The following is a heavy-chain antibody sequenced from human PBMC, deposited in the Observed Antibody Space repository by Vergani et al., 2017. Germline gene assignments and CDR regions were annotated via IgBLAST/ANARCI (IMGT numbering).Heavy chain of an antibody. CDR2: ISGSGGST. D-gene: IGHD3-22*01. V-gene: IGHV3-23*01. CDR3: AKGGGGKVVVIHPHFDY. J-gene: IGHJ4*02. CDR1: GFTFSSYA. Sequence: EVQLLESGGGLVQPGGSLRLSCAASGFTFSSYAMSWVRQAPGKGLEWVSAISGSGGSTYYADSVKGRFTISRDNSKNTLYLQMNSLRAEDTAVYYGAKGGGGKVVVIHPHFDYWGQGTLVTVSS.